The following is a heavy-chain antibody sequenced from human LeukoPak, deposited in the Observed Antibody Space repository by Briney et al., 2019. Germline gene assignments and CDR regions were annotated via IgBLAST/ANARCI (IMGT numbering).Heavy chain of an antibody. CDR2: ISGTNSTI. CDR3: ARGENYYDSSGYFN. Sequence: PGGSLRLSCAASGFSFRTYSMSWVRQAPGKGLEWVSYISGTNSTIYYAASVKGRFTISRDNAKNSLYLQTNSLRAEDTAVYYCARGENYYDSSGYFNWGQGTLVTVSS. D-gene: IGHD3-22*01. J-gene: IGHJ4*02. CDR1: GFSFRTYS. V-gene: IGHV3-48*01.